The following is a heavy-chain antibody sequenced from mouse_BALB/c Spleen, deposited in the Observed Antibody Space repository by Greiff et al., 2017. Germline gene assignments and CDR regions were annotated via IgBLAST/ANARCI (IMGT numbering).Heavy chain of an antibody. CDR2: ISYSGST. J-gene: IGHJ4*01. Sequence: VQLQQSGPGLVKPSQSLSLTCTVTGYSITSDYAWNWIRQFPGNKLEWMGYISYSGSTSYNPSLKSRISITRDTSKNQFFLQLNSVTTEDTATYYCARTYRSYAMDYWGQGTSVTVSS. D-gene: IGHD2-14*01. V-gene: IGHV3-2*02. CDR1: GYSITSDYA. CDR3: ARTYRSYAMDY.